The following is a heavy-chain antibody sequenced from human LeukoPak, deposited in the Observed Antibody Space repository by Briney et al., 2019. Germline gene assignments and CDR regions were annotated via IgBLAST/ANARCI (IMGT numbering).Heavy chain of an antibody. J-gene: IGHJ5*02. CDR1: GYSFSDYY. V-gene: IGHV1-2*02. CDR3: ARPLGSLKEYWWFDP. Sequence: GASVKVSCTASGYSFSDYYIHWLRQAPGQGLEWMGWINPKSGGTNYAQNFQGRVTMTRDTSSTTVYVELTRLRSDDTAVYYCARPLGSLKEYWWFDPWGQGTLVTVSS. CDR2: INPKSGGT. D-gene: IGHD2/OR15-2a*01.